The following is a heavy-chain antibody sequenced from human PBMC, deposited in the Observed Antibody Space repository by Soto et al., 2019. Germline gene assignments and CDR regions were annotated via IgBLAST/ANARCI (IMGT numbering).Heavy chain of an antibody. CDR1: GFIFSSYA. J-gene: IGHJ4*02. CDR2: MSGSGGGT. V-gene: IGHV3-23*01. CDR3: AKDPPRRITLTGPPDY. D-gene: IGHD3-9*01. Sequence: PWGSLRLSCAASGFIFSSYAMTWVRQAPGKGLEWVSGMSGSGGGTSYADSVKGRFTISRDNSKNTLHLQMNSLRAEDTAIYYCAKDPPRRITLTGPPDYWGQGTLVTVSS.